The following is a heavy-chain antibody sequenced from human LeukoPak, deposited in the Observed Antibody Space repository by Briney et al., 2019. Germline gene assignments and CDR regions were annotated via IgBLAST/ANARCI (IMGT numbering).Heavy chain of an antibody. CDR2: ISSSGSTI. CDR3: ARARGITIFGVINKRGTYYMDV. Sequence: PGGSLRLSCAASGFTFSDYYMSWIRQAPGKGLEWVSYISSSGSTIYYADSVKGRFTISRDNAKNSLYLQMNSLRAEDTAVYYCARARGITIFGVINKRGTYYMDVWGKGTTVTVSS. V-gene: IGHV3-11*04. CDR1: GFTFSDYY. J-gene: IGHJ6*03. D-gene: IGHD3-3*01.